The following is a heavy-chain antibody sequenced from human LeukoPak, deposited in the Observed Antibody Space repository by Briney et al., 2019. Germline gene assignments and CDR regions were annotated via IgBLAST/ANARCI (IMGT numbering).Heavy chain of an antibody. J-gene: IGHJ4*02. CDR3: ARELFSSLGSSGKYDN. V-gene: IGHV1-18*01. Sequence: ASVRVSCKASGYTFTRYGISWVRQAPGQGLEWMGWISVYNGNTNYAQNLQGRVTMTTDTSTSTAYMEVRSLRSDDTAMYYCARELFSSLGSSGKYDNWGQGNLVTVSS. D-gene: IGHD6-19*01. CDR1: GYTFTRYG. CDR2: ISVYNGNT.